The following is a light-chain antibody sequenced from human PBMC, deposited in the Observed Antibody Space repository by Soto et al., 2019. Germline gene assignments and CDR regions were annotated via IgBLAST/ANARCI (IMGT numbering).Light chain of an antibody. CDR2: GAS. CDR3: QQYNNWPPT. J-gene: IGKJ1*01. Sequence: EIVLTQSPGTLSLSPGERATLSCRASQSVSSSYLAWYQQKPGQAPRLLIYGASRRATGIPARFSGSGSGTEFTLTISSLQSEDFAVYYCQQYNNWPPTFGQGTKVDIK. CDR1: QSVSSSY. V-gene: IGKV3-15*01.